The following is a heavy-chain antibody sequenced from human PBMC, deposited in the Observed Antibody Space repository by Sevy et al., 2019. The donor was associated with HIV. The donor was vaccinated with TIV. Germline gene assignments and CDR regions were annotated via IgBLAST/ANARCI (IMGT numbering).Heavy chain of an antibody. CDR2: IYSGGST. CDR1: GFTVSSNY. J-gene: IGHJ6*03. D-gene: IGHD2-15*01. CDR3: VKAIGYCSGGSCYEKGYYYYYYMDV. V-gene: IGHV3-53*01. Sequence: GGSLRLSCAASGFTVSSNYMSWVRQAPGKGLEWVSVIYSGGSTYYADSVKGRFTISRDNSKNTLYLQMNSLRAEDTAVYYCVKAIGYCSGGSCYEKGYYYYYYMDVWGKGTTVTVSS.